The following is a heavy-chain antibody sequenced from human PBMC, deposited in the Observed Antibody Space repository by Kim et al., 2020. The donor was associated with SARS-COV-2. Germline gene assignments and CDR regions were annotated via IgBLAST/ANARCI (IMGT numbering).Heavy chain of an antibody. CDR2: IIPILGIA. Sequence: SVKVSCKASGGTFSSYAISWVLQAPGQGLEWMGRIIPILGIANYAQKFQGRVTITADKSTSTAYMELSSLRSEDTAVYYCATLRFLEWLLPDAFDIWGQGTMVTVSS. V-gene: IGHV1-69*04. CDR1: GGTFSSYA. J-gene: IGHJ3*02. CDR3: ATLRFLEWLLPDAFDI. D-gene: IGHD3-3*01.